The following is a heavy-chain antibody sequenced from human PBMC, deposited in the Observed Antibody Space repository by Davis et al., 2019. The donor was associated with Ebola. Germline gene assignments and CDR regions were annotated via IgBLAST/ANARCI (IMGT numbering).Heavy chain of an antibody. CDR1: GYTFTGYY. CDR3: AREGPPSYGYDY. CDR2: INPNSGGT. J-gene: IGHJ4*02. D-gene: IGHD5-18*01. Sequence: ASVKVSCKASGYTFTGYYMHWVRQAPGQGLEWMGWINPNSGGTNYAQKFQGRVTMTRDTSISTAYMELSRLRSDDTAAYYCAREGPPSYGYDYWGQGTLVTVSS. V-gene: IGHV1-2*02.